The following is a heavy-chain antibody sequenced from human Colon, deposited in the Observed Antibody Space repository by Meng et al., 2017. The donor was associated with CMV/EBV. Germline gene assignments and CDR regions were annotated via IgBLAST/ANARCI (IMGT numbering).Heavy chain of an antibody. CDR3: ARDSIAARPHYFDY. D-gene: IGHD6-6*01. CDR1: GFTFSSYE. CDR2: IGSSGTPI. V-gene: IGHV3-48*03. Sequence: GGSLRLSCAASGFTFSSYEMNWVRQAPGKGLEWVSYIGSSGTPIYYADSVRGRFTISRDNAKNSLYLQMDSLRADDTAVYYCARDSIAARPHYFDYWGQGTLVTVSS. J-gene: IGHJ4*02.